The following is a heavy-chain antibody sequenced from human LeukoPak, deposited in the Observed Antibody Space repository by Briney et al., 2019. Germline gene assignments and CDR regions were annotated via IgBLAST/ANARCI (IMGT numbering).Heavy chain of an antibody. Sequence: QPGGSLRLPCAASGFTFSSYAMSWVRQAPGKGLEWVSAISGSGGSTYYADSVKGRFTISRDNSKNTLYLQMNSLRAEDTAVYYCAKDLGGFYYDSSGYPIGGYWGQGTLVTVSS. CDR3: AKDLGGFYYDSSGYPIGGY. CDR2: ISGSGGST. D-gene: IGHD3-22*01. CDR1: GFTFSSYA. V-gene: IGHV3-23*01. J-gene: IGHJ4*02.